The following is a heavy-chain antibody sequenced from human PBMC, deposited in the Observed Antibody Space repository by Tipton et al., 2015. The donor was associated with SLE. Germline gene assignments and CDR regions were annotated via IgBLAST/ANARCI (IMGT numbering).Heavy chain of an antibody. CDR1: GFTFSNAW. D-gene: IGHD2-21*01. CDR3: TTGGSHCGGDCHPDY. CDR2: IKSKTDGGTT. V-gene: IGHV3-15*01. J-gene: IGHJ4*02. Sequence: SLRLSCAASGFTFSNAWMSWVRQAPGKGLEWVGRIKSKTDGGTTDYAAPVKGRFTISRDDSKNTLYLQMNSLKTEDTAVYYCTTGGSHCGGDCHPDYWVQGPLVTGSS.